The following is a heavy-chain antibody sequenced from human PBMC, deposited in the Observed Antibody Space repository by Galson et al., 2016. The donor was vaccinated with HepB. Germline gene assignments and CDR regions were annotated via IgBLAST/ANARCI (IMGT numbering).Heavy chain of an antibody. V-gene: IGHV4-39*01. Sequence: SETLSLTCTVSGGSISSNNSYWGWIRQPTGNGLEWIGSIYYSGTTYYNPSLKSRVTISVDTSKNQFSLKLSSVTAADTAIYYCARLGQMGVVPAAMSAYYYNYGMDVWGQGTTVTVSS. J-gene: IGHJ6*02. CDR1: GGSISSNNSY. D-gene: IGHD2-2*01. CDR3: ARLGQMGVVPAAMSAYYYNYGMDV. CDR2: IYYSGTT.